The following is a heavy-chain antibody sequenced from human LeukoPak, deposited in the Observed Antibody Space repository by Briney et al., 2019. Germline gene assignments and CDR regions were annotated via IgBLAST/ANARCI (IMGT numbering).Heavy chain of an antibody. J-gene: IGHJ6*03. CDR3: AIGKYCSGGSCPSYYYYYYMDV. V-gene: IGHV4-39*01. Sequence: SETLSLTCTVSGGSISSSSYYWGWIRQPPGKGLEGIGSIYYSGSTYYNPSLKSRVTISVDTSKNQFSLKLSSVTAADTAVYYCAIGKYCSGGSCPSYYYYYYMDVWGKGTTVTVSS. CDR2: IYYSGST. D-gene: IGHD2-15*01. CDR1: GGSISSSSYY.